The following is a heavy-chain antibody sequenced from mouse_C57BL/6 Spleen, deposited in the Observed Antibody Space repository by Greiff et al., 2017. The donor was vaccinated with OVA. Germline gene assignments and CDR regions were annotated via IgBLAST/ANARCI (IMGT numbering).Heavy chain of an antibody. V-gene: IGHV1-15*01. CDR1: GYTFTDYE. CDR3: TSYDYGGGAWCAY. CDR2: LDPETGGT. Sequence: VQLQQSGAELVRPGASVTLSCRASGYTFTDYEMHWVKQTPVHGLEWIGALDPETGGTAYNQKFKGKAILTADKSSSNAYMELRSLTSEDSAVYYCTSYDYGGGAWCAYWGQGTLVTVSA. J-gene: IGHJ3*01. D-gene: IGHD2-4*01.